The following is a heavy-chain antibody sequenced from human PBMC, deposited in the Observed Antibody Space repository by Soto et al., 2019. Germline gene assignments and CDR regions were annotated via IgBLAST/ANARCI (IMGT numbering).Heavy chain of an antibody. V-gene: IGHV4-31*03. CDR2: IYYSGST. Sequence: QVQLQESGPGLVKPSQTLSLTCTVSGGSISSGGYYWSWIRQHPGQGLEWIGYIYYSGSTYYNPSRNSRVTISLDTSKNQFSLKLSSVTAADTAVYYCARVGYYGSASYYLDYWGQGPLVTVSS. J-gene: IGHJ4*02. CDR3: ARVGYYGSASYYLDY. CDR1: GGSISSGGYY. D-gene: IGHD3-10*01.